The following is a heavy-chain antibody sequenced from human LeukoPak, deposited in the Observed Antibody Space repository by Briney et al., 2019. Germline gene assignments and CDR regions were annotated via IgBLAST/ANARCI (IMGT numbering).Heavy chain of an antibody. CDR2: ISYDGSNK. CDR3: ARDYGDYGASLDY. V-gene: IGHV3-30-3*01. D-gene: IGHD4-17*01. CDR1: GFTFSSYV. Sequence: PGRSLRLSCAASGFTFSSYVMHWVRQAPGKGLEWVAVISYDGSNKFYADSVKGRFTISRDNSKNTLYLQMNTLRPEDTAVYYCARDYGDYGASLDYWGQGTLVTVSS. J-gene: IGHJ4*02.